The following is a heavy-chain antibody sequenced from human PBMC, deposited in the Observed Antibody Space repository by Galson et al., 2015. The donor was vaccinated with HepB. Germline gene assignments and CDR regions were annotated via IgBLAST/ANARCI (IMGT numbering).Heavy chain of an antibody. CDR2: ISSSSSYI. CDR1: GFTFSSYS. V-gene: IGHV3-21*01. CDR3: ARVKMATILGAFDI. Sequence: SLRLSCAASGFTFSSYSMNWVRQAPGKGLEWVSSISSSSSYIYYADSVKGRFTISRDNAKNSLYLQMNSLRAEDTAMYYCARVKMATILGAFDIWGQGTMVTVSS. J-gene: IGHJ3*02. D-gene: IGHD5-24*01.